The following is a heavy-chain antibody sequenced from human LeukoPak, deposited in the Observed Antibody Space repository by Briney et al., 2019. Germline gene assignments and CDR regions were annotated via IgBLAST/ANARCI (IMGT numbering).Heavy chain of an antibody. CDR1: GGSISSYY. CDR3: ARGYSSGWYGYYFDY. CDR2: IYTSGST. V-gene: IGHV4-4*07. Sequence: SETLSLTCTVSGGSISSYYWSWIRQPAGKGLEWIGRIYTSGSTNYNPSFKSRVTMSVDTSKNQFSLKLSSVTAADTAVYYCARGYSSGWYGYYFDYWGQGTLVTVSS. J-gene: IGHJ4*02. D-gene: IGHD6-19*01.